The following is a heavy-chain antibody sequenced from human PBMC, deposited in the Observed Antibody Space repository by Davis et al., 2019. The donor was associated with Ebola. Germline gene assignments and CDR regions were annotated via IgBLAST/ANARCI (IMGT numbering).Heavy chain of an antibody. V-gene: IGHV5-51*01. CDR1: GYTFTTYW. CDR3: ARRGGWSGAFLDY. J-gene: IGHJ4*02. CDR2: IYPGDSDT. D-gene: IGHD3-3*02. Sequence: TVSCQGSGYTFTTYWIGWVRQMPGKGLEWMGLIYPGDSDTRYSPSFQGQVTISADKSISTAYLQWSSLKASDTAMYYCARRGGWSGAFLDYWGQGTLVTVSS.